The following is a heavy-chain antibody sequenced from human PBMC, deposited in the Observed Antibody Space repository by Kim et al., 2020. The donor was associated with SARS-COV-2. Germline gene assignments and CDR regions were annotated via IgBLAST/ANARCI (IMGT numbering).Heavy chain of an antibody. CDR2: IYYSGST. Sequence: SETLSLTCTVSGGSISSYYWSWIRQPPGKGLEWIGYIYYSGSTNYNPSLKSRVTISVDTSNNQFSLKLKSVTAADTAVYYCARAGVYCSSTSCIDYWGQGTLVTVSS. J-gene: IGHJ4*02. CDR3: ARAGVYCSSTSCIDY. V-gene: IGHV4-59*01. D-gene: IGHD2-2*01. CDR1: GGSISSYY.